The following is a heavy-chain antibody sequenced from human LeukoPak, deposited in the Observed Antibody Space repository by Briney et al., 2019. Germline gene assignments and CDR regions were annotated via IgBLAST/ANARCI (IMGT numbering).Heavy chain of an antibody. V-gene: IGHV4-59*01. CDR2: MYYSGSP. CDR1: GGSISNNY. D-gene: IGHD6-25*01. J-gene: IGHJ6*02. Sequence: PSETLSLTCTVSGGSISNNYWSWIRQPPGKGLEWIGYMYYSGSPNYNPSLKSRVTIPVDTPKHQFSLMLSSVTAADTAVYYCARGGYASDWHSMDVWGQGTTVTVSS. CDR3: ARGGYASDWHSMDV.